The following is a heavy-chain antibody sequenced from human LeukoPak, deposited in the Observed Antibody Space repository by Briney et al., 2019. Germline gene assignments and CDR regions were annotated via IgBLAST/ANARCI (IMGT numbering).Heavy chain of an antibody. V-gene: IGHV4-4*07. J-gene: IGHJ5*02. Sequence: SETLSLTCTVSGGSISSYYWSWIRQPAGKGLEWIGRIYTSGSTNYNPSLKSRVTMSVDTPKNQFSLKLSSVTAADTAVYYCARDGFPSNYDWFDPWGQGTLVTVSS. CDR3: ARDGFPSNYDWFDP. D-gene: IGHD4-4*01. CDR1: GGSISSYY. CDR2: IYTSGST.